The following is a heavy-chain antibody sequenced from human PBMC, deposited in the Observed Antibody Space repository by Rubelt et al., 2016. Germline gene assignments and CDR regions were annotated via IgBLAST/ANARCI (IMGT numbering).Heavy chain of an antibody. V-gene: IGHV1-3*01. Sequence: QVHLVQSGAEVKDPGASVKVSCKASGYTFNIYPMHWVRQAPGQRLEWMGWIDPGNGNTNYSPNFQGRVTIIRDTSASTVDMELSRLTSEDTAVYYCAGGGLDYWGQGTLVTVSA. CDR3: AGGGLDY. J-gene: IGHJ4*02. CDR1: GYTFNIYP. D-gene: IGHD6-19*01. CDR2: IDPGNGNT.